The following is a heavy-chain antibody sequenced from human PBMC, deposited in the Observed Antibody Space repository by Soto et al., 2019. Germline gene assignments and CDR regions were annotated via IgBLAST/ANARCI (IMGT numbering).Heavy chain of an antibody. V-gene: IGHV4-30-2*01. Sequence: QLQLQESGSGLVKPSPTLSLTCAVSGGSISSGGYSCNWIRQPPGKGLEWSRYIYHSGSTYYNPSRKRRVTLSGNRSKNQFSLKLSSVTAADTDVYYCARGMTTVTTFDYWCQGTLVTVSS. CDR1: GGSISSGGYS. D-gene: IGHD4-17*01. J-gene: IGHJ4*02. CDR2: IYHSGST. CDR3: ARGMTTVTTFDY.